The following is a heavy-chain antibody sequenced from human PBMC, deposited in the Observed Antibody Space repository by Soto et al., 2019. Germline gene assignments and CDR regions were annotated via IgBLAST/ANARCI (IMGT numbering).Heavy chain of an antibody. J-gene: IGHJ5*02. CDR2: TYYRSKWYN. CDR3: ARSLVVVAATQHWFDP. Sequence: ASETLSLTCAISGDSVSSNSAAWNWIRQSPSRVLEWLGRTYYRSKWYNDYAVSVKSRITIDPDTSKNQFSLQLNSVTPEDTAVYYCARSLVVVAATQHWFDPWGQGTLVTVSS. D-gene: IGHD2-15*01. CDR1: GDSVSSNSAA. V-gene: IGHV6-1*01.